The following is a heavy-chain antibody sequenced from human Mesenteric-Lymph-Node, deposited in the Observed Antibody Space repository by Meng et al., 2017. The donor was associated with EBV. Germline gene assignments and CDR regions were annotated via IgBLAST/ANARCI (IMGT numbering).Heavy chain of an antibody. CDR1: SVALSGYY. Sequence: HVRLHQWGEGLLKPSGTPHRTRAVYSVALSGYYSNTTLQRPGKGLQGNVDIYHGGSTSYNPSLNSRVTISADTSKNEFSLKTTSVTAADTAVYYCATGPLAFGGVFVQFWGQGTLVTVSS. J-gene: IGHJ4*02. V-gene: IGHV4-34*01. D-gene: IGHD3-16*02. CDR2: IYHGGST. CDR3: ATGPLAFGGVFVQF.